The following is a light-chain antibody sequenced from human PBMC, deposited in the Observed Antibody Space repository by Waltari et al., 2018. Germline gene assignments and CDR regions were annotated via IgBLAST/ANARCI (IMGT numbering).Light chain of an antibody. J-gene: IGKJ2*01. CDR2: KVS. CDR1: QSLVFNDGNTF. CDR3: MQGAHWPPMYT. V-gene: IGKV2-30*01. Sequence: DIVKTQSPLSLSVTAGQPAHISRRSTQSLVFNDGNTFLHWFQQRPGQSPRRLIYKVSNRDSWVPDRFSGSGSGTDFTLKISRVEAEDVGVYYCMQGAHWPPMYTFGQGTKLEI.